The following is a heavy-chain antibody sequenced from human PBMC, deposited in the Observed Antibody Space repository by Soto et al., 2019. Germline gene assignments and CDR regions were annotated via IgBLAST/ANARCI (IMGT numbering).Heavy chain of an antibody. CDR2: IYPGDSKT. V-gene: IGHV5-51*01. CDR3: ARIVVIPAAPNYYNYYGVDV. D-gene: IGHD2-2*01. CDR1: GFSFTTYW. Sequence: GESLKISCKGSGFSFTTYWIAWVRQMPGKGLEWMGIIYPGDSKTTYSPSFQGQVTISADKSISTAYLQWSSLKAADTSVYYCARIVVIPAAPNYYNYYGVDVWGQGTTVTVSS. J-gene: IGHJ6*02.